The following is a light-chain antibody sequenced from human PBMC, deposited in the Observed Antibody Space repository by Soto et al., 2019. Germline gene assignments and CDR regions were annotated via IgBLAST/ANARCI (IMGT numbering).Light chain of an antibody. CDR1: QGIRND. J-gene: IGKJ1*01. V-gene: IGKV1-6*01. CDR3: LQYNSYST. Sequence: AILMTQSPSSLSASVGDRVTITCRASQGIRNDLAWYQQKPGKAPKLLIYEASTLQSGVPSRFSGSYSGTDFTLTIGSLQPEDFATYYCLQYNSYSTFGQGTKVDIK. CDR2: EAS.